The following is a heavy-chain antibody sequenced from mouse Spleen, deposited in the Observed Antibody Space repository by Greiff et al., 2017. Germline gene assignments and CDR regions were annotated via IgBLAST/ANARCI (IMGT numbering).Heavy chain of an antibody. CDR2: ISSGGSYT. CDR3: ARHDGYYGFDY. V-gene: IGHV5-6*01. D-gene: IGHD2-3*01. Sequence: EVKVVESGGDLVKPGGSLKLSCAASGFTFSSYGMSWVRQTPDKRLEWVATISSGGSYTYYPDSVKGRFTISRDNAKNTLYLQMSSLKSEDTAMYYCARHDGYYGFDYWGQGTTLTVSS. J-gene: IGHJ2*01. CDR1: GFTFSSYG.